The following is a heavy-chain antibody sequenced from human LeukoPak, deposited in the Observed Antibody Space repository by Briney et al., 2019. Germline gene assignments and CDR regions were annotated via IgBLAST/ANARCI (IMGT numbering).Heavy chain of an antibody. CDR3: ARGPEYDYVWGSYRETYYFDY. CDR2: INHSGST. V-gene: IGHV4-34*01. Sequence: SETLSLTCAVYGGSFSGYYWSWIRQPPGKGLEWIGEINHSGSTNYNPFLKSRVTISVDTSKNQFSLKLSSVTAADTAVYYCARGPEYDYVWGSYRETYYFDYWGQGTLVTVSS. D-gene: IGHD3-16*02. J-gene: IGHJ4*02. CDR1: GGSFSGYY.